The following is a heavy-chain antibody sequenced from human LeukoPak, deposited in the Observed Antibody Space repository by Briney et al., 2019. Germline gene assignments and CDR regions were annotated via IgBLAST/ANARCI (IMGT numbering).Heavy chain of an antibody. Sequence: GGSLRLSCAASGFTFSSYSMNWVRQAPGKGLEWVSSISSSSSYIYYADSVKGRFTISRDNAKNSLYLQMNSLRSEDTAMYYCARGPLATTGKSADYWGQGTLVTVSS. J-gene: IGHJ4*02. CDR2: ISSSSSYI. V-gene: IGHV3-21*04. D-gene: IGHD1-1*01. CDR1: GFTFSSYS. CDR3: ARGPLATTGKSADY.